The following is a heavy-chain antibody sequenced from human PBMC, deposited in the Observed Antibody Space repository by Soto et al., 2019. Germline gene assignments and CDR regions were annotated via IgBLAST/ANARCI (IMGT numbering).Heavy chain of an antibody. Sequence: GGSLRLSCSASGFVFGDYAVTWVRQAPGKGLEWVGVVRSETYGGSTEYAASVKGRFRISRDDSESIAYLQMTNLKTEDTAVYYCTRGRGTSGWYADYWGKGIRVTVSS. CDR2: VRSETYGGST. CDR3: TRGRGTSGWYADY. V-gene: IGHV3-49*04. D-gene: IGHD6-13*01. CDR1: GFVFGDYA. J-gene: IGHJ4*02.